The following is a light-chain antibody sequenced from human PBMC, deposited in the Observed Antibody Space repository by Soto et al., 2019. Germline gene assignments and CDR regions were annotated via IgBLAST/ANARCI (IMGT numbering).Light chain of an antibody. J-gene: IGLJ2*01. Sequence: QSALTQPASVSGSPGQAITISCTGTSSDVGYYNYVSWYQQHPGKAPKVLTYEVRNRPSGASSRFSGSKSGNTAFLTISGLQPEDEADYYCGSYSRSSAVLFGGGTELTVL. CDR3: GSYSRSSAVL. CDR1: SSDVGYYNY. V-gene: IGLV2-14*01. CDR2: EVR.